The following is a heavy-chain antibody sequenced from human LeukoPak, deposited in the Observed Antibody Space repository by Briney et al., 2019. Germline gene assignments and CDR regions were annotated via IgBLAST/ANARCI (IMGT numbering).Heavy chain of an antibody. CDR1: GGSISRYY. V-gene: IGHV4-59*01. J-gene: IGHJ4*02. D-gene: IGHD3-9*01. CDR3: VKADYDILTGYSDGTNANRYYFDY. Sequence: SETLSLTCTVSGGSISRYYWSWIRQPPGKGLEWIGYIYYSGSTNYNTSLKSRDTIPLDTGKNQISLNMRSVTAADTAVHFYVKADYDILTGYSDGTNANRYYFDYWGQGTLVTVSS. CDR2: IYYSGST.